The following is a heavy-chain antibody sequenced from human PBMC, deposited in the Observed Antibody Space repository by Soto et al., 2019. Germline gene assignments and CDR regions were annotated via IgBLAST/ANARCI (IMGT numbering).Heavy chain of an antibody. J-gene: IGHJ6*02. D-gene: IGHD2-2*01. CDR1: GFTFSSYA. CDR3: ARDVRVVPAASYYYYGMDV. V-gene: IGHV3-30-3*01. Sequence: GGSLRLSCAASGFTFSSYAMHWVRQAPGKGLEWVAVISYDGSNKYYADSVKGRFTISIDNSKNTLYLQMNSLRAEDTAVYYCARDVRVVPAASYYYYGMDVWGQGTTVTISS. CDR2: ISYDGSNK.